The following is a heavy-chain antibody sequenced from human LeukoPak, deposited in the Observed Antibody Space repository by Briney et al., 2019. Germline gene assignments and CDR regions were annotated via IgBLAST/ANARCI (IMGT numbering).Heavy chain of an antibody. CDR1: GGSISSSSYY. CDR3: ARTIVVVTKEYAFDI. Sequence: SETLSLTCTVSGGSISSSSYYWGWIRQPPGKGLEWIGTIYYSGSTYYNPSLKSRVTISVDTSKNQFSLKLSSVTAADTAVYYCARTIVVVTKEYAFDIWGQGTMVTVSS. J-gene: IGHJ3*02. D-gene: IGHD3-22*01. V-gene: IGHV4-39*07. CDR2: IYYSGST.